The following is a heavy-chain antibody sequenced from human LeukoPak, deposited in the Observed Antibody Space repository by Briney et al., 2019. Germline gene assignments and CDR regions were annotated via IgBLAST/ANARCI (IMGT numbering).Heavy chain of an antibody. CDR1: GFTFSNPW. Sequence: GGSLRLSCAASGFTFSNPWMNWVRRAPGKGLEWVGRIKSKTDGGTTDYAAPVKGRFTISRDDSKNTLYLQLNSLKTEDTAVYYCATGASRYYDSSGYYRPFDYWGQGTLVTVSS. J-gene: IGHJ4*02. CDR2: IKSKTDGGTT. CDR3: ATGASRYYDSSGYYRPFDY. V-gene: IGHV3-15*07. D-gene: IGHD3-22*01.